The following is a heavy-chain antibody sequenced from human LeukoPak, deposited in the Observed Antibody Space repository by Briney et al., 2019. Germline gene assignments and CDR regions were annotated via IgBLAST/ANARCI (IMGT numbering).Heavy chain of an antibody. CDR3: ARDYYDSSGLLPLFDY. Sequence: GGSLRLSCAASGFTFSSYAMSWVRQAPGKGLEWVSSISSSSSYIYYADSVKGRFTISRDNAKNSLYLQMNSLRAEDTAVYYCARDYYDSSGLLPLFDYWGQGTLVTVSS. V-gene: IGHV3-21*01. CDR1: GFTFSSYA. D-gene: IGHD3-22*01. J-gene: IGHJ4*02. CDR2: ISSSSSYI.